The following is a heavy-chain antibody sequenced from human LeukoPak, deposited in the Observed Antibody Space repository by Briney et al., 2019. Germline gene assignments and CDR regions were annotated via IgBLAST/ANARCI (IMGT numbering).Heavy chain of an antibody. D-gene: IGHD6-13*01. CDR1: GGSFSGYY. CDR3: ARGVLAAAGTLWYYYYYYMDV. CDR2: INHSGST. Sequence: PSETLSLTCAVYGGSFSGYYWSWIRQPPGKGLEWIGEINHSGSTNYNPSLKSRVTTSVDTSKNQFSLKLSSVTAADTAVYYCARGVLAAAGTLWYYYYYYMDVWGKGTTVTVSS. J-gene: IGHJ6*03. V-gene: IGHV4-34*01.